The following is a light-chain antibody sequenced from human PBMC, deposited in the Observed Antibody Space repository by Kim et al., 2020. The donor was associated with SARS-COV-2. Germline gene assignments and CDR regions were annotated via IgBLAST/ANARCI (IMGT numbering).Light chain of an antibody. V-gene: IGKV3-20*01. Sequence: PGGRPPPSCRTSQTVISNYLAWYQQKPGQAPRLVIYGASSRATGIPDRFSGSGSGTDFTLTISRLEPEDFAVYYCQQYGSPSLTFGGGTKVDIK. CDR3: QQYGSPSLT. CDR2: GAS. CDR1: QTVISNY. J-gene: IGKJ4*01.